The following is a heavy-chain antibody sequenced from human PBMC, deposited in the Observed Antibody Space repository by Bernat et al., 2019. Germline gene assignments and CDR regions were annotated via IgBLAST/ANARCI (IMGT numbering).Heavy chain of an antibody. V-gene: IGHV5-10-1*03. D-gene: IGHD3-3*01. CDR1: GYSFTSYW. CDR2: IDPSDSYT. CDR3: ARHGRAWDTIFGVVNTYYYYYHMDV. Sequence: EVQLVQSGAEVKKPGESLRISCKGSGYSFTSYWISWVRQMPGKGLEWMGRIDPSDSYTNYSPSFQGHVTISADKSISTAYLQWSSLKASDTAMYYCARHGRAWDTIFGVVNTYYYYYHMDVWGKGTTVTVSS. J-gene: IGHJ6*03.